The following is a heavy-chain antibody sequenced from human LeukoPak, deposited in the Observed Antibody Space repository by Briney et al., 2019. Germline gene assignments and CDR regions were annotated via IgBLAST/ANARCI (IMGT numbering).Heavy chain of an antibody. V-gene: IGHV3-74*01. CDR3: ARVSGSYRDAFDI. D-gene: IGHD1-26*01. J-gene: IGHJ3*02. CDR2: LSPDGSTS. Sequence: GGSLRLSCAASGFTFSTYWMHWVRQAPGKGLVWVSRLSPDGSTSIYADSVKGRFTVSRDNAKNTLYLEMNTLRADDTAVYYCARVSGSYRDAFDIWGQGTMVTVSS. CDR1: GFTFSTYW.